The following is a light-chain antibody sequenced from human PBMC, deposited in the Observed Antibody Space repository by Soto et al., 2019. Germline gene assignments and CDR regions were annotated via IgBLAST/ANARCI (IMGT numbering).Light chain of an antibody. CDR1: QSVSSY. V-gene: IGKV3-11*01. CDR2: FAS. Sequence: EIVLTQSPATLSLSPGERATLSCRASQSVSSYLAWYQQNPGQAPRLLIYFASNRATGIPARFSGSGSGTDFTLTISSLEPEDSAVYYCQQRYNWPPITFGQGTRLEIK. J-gene: IGKJ5*01. CDR3: QQRYNWPPIT.